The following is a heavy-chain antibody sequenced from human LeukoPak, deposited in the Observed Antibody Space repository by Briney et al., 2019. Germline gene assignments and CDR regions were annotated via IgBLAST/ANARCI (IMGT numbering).Heavy chain of an antibody. Sequence: SETLSLTCTVSGGSITEYYGSWIRQPPGRGLEWIGYIFYTGNTNYNPSLKSRVTISVDASKTQISLQLSSVTAADTAVYYCAKVLRRDGYFDYWGQGPLVTVSA. CDR2: IFYTGNT. CDR1: GGSITEYY. J-gene: IGHJ4*02. D-gene: IGHD5-24*01. V-gene: IGHV4-59*01. CDR3: AKVLRRDGYFDY.